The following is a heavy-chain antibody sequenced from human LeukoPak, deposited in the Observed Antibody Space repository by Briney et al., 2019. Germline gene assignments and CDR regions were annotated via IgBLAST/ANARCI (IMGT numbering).Heavy chain of an antibody. CDR3: ARGVAVAARYYFDC. J-gene: IGHJ4*02. D-gene: IGHD6-19*01. V-gene: IGHV1-2*04. Sequence: ASVKVPCKASGYTFTGYCMHWVRQAPGQGLEWMGWINPNSGGTNYAQKFQGWVTMTRDTSISTAYMELSRLRSDDTAVYYCARGVAVAARYYFDCWGQGTLVTVSS. CDR1: GYTFTGYC. CDR2: INPNSGGT.